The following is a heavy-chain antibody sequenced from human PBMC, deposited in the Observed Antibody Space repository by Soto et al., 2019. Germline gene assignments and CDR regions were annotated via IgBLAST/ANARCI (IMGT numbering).Heavy chain of an antibody. CDR1: GSPFSTYL. J-gene: IGHJ6*02. Sequence: PGESLKISCQSSGSPFSTYLVAWVRQMPGKALGLMWLIYPDDSDTRDNPAFRGQVTISAENSTSTVFVHWRSLKAADAATYCCASQRRDASDGCFLCPMDVWGHGTSVTVSS. CDR3: ASQRRDASDGCFLCPMDV. CDR2: IYPDDSDT. D-gene: IGHD2-21*01. V-gene: IGHV5-51*01.